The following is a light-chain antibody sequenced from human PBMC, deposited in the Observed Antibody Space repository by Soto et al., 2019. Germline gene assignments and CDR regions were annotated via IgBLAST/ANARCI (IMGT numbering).Light chain of an antibody. CDR3: SSYRSGGTFV. CDR2: VVS. Sequence: QSVLAQPTSVSGSPGQSIAISCTGTSSDVGGYSYVSWHQQHPGKAPKVLISVVSNRPSGVSNRFSGSKSGNTASLTISGLQAEDEADYYCSSYRSGGTFVFGSGTKVTVL. J-gene: IGLJ1*01. CDR1: SSDVGGYSY. V-gene: IGLV2-14*01.